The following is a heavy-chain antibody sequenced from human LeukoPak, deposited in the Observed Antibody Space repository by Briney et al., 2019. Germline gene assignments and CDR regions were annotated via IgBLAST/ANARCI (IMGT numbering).Heavy chain of an antibody. CDR3: AFPGGSFDY. CDR2: ISRSGVST. V-gene: IGHV3-23*01. Sequence: GSLRLSCAASGFTFSSYAMSWVRQAPGKGLEWVSAISRSGVSTYYADSVKGRFSISRDNSKNTLYLQMNSLRAEDTAVYYCAFPGGSFDYWGQGTLVTVSS. CDR1: GFTFSSYA. J-gene: IGHJ4*02. D-gene: IGHD1-26*01.